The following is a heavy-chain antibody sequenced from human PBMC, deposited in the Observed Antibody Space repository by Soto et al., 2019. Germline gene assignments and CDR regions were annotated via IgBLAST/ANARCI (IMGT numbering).Heavy chain of an antibody. V-gene: IGHV1-18*04. CDR2: ISGYNRNT. D-gene: IGHD3-22*01. CDR3: VRDSARLYYYASRLEGY. Sequence: ASVKVSCKASGYTFTNYAISWVRQAPGQGLEWMGWISGYNRNTKYAQKFQGRVTMTTDTSTSTVYMELGSLRSDDTAVYYCVRDSARLYYYASRLEGYWGQGTLVTVPQ. CDR1: GYTFTNYA. J-gene: IGHJ4*02.